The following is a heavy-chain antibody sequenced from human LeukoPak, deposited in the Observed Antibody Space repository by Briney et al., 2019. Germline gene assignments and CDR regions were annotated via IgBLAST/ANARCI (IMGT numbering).Heavy chain of an antibody. CDR3: ARQESTNWFDR. CDR2: IYYSGTS. J-gene: IGHJ5*02. Sequence: PSETLSLTCTVSGASISISSYYWSWIRQPPGKGLEWIGSIYYSGTSYYNPSLKSRVTISVDTSKNQFSLKLSSVTAADTAVCYCARQESTNWFDRWGQGTLVTVSS. D-gene: IGHD2/OR15-2a*01. CDR1: GASISISSYY. V-gene: IGHV4-39*01.